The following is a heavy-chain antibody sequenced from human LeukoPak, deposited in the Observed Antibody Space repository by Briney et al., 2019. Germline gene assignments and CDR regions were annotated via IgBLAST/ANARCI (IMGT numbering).Heavy chain of an antibody. CDR2: INHSGST. D-gene: IGHD2-2*02. V-gene: IGHV4-34*01. CDR3: ARGRTGYCSSTSCYTRSWFDP. J-gene: IGHJ5*02. Sequence: SEPLSLTCAVYGGSFSGYYWSWLRQPPGKGLEWIGEINHSGSTNYNPSLKSRVTISVDTSKNQFSLKLSSVTAADTAVYYCARGRTGYCSSTSCYTRSWFDPWGQGTLVTVSP. CDR1: GGSFSGYY.